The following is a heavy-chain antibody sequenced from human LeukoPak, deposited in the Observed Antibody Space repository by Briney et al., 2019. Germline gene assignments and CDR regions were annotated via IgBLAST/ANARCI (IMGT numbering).Heavy chain of an antibody. CDR2: IYTSGTT. Sequence: SETLSLTCTVSGGSISSYFWSWIRQPAGKGLEWIGRIYTSGTTNYNPSLKSRVTISVDTSKNQFSLKLSSVTAADTAVYYCARDNILYYYGSGSRGAWFDPWGQGTLVTVSS. CDR3: ARDNILYYYGSGSRGAWFDP. D-gene: IGHD3-10*01. V-gene: IGHV4-4*07. CDR1: GGSISSYF. J-gene: IGHJ5*02.